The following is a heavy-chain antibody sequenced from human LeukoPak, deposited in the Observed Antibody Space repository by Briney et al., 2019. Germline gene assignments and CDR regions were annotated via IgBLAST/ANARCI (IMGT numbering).Heavy chain of an antibody. J-gene: IGHJ6*03. D-gene: IGHD3-22*01. CDR1: GFTFSDYY. V-gene: IGHV3-11*04. CDR2: ISSSGSTI. CDR3: AKVGYYYDSSGLQIRHYYYYMDV. Sequence: GGSLRLSCAASGFTFSDYYMSWIRQAPGKGLEWVSYISSSGSTIYYADSVKGRFTISRDNSKNTLYLQMNSLRAEDTAVYYCAKVGYYYDSSGLQIRHYYYYMDVWGKGTTVTVSS.